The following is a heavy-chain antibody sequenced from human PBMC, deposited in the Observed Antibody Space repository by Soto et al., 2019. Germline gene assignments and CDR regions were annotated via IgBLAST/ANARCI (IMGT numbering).Heavy chain of an antibody. Sequence: SETLSLTCAVSGGSISSGGYSWSWIRQPPGKGLEWIGYIYHSGSTYYTPSLESRVTISEDTSKNQFSLKLSSVTAADTAVYYCARTMVRGVHFDYWGPGTLVTVSS. J-gene: IGHJ4*02. V-gene: IGHV4-30-2*05. CDR2: IYHSGST. CDR3: ARTMVRGVHFDY. CDR1: GGSISSGGYS. D-gene: IGHD3-10*01.